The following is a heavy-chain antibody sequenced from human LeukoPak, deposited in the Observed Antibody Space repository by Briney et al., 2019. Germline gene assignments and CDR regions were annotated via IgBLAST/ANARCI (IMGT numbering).Heavy chain of an antibody. V-gene: IGHV3-23*01. D-gene: IGHD2-2*01. CDR3: AREGGYCSSTSCYYLDY. Sequence: GGSLRLSCAASGFTFSSYGMSWVRQAPGKGLEWVSAISGSGGSTYYADSVKGRFTISRDNAKNSLYLQMNSPRAEDTAVYYCAREGGYCSSTSCYYLDYWGQGTLVTVSS. J-gene: IGHJ4*02. CDR1: GFTFSSYG. CDR2: ISGSGGST.